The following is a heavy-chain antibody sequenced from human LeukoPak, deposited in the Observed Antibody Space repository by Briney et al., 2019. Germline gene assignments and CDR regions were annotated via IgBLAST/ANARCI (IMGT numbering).Heavy chain of an antibody. CDR3: ARDRLVVVPAAMDY. V-gene: IGHV3-11*06. CDR1: KFIFSDYY. CDR2: ISSSSSYI. J-gene: IGHJ4*02. Sequence: GGSLRLSCAASKFIFSDYYMSWIRQAPGKGLEWVSSISSSSSYIYYADSVKGRFTISRDNAKNSLYLQMNSLRAKDTAVYYCARDRLVVVPAAMDYWGQGTLVTVSS. D-gene: IGHD2-2*01.